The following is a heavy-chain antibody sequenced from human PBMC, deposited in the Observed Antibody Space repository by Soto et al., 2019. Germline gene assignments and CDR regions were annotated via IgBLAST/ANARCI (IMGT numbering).Heavy chain of an antibody. CDR1: GFTFSSYV. Sequence: EVQLLESGGGLVQPGGSLRLSCAASGFTFSSYVMNWVRQAPGKGLEWVSTISGSGGSTYYADSVEGRFTFSRDNSKNSLHLLMNSLRAEDTAVYYCANGGSNGWYDAFDIWGQGTMVTVSS. CDR2: ISGSGGST. CDR3: ANGGSNGWYDAFDI. J-gene: IGHJ3*02. D-gene: IGHD6-19*01. V-gene: IGHV3-23*01.